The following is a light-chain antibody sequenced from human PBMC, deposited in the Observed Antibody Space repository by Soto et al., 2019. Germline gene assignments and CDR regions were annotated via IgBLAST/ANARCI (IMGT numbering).Light chain of an antibody. V-gene: IGLV2-14*01. CDR2: AVS. CDR1: SSDIGGYNS. CDR3: SSYTTSSTPLYV. J-gene: IGLJ1*01. Sequence: LTQPASVSGSPGQSITISCTGTSSDIGGYNSVSWYQQHPGKAPKLVIYAVSNRPSGVSSRFSGSKSGNTASLTMSGLQAEDEATYYCSSYTTSSTPLYVFGTGTKVTVL.